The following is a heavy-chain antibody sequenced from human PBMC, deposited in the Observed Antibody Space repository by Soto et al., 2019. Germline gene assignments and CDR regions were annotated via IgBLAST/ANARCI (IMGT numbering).Heavy chain of an antibody. CDR2: IKQDGSEK. CDR3: AREWSPPLAVFDY. CDR1: GFTFSTYW. Sequence: GGSLRLSCAASGFTFSTYWMTWVRQAPGKGLEWVANIKQDGSEKYYVDSVKGRFTISRDNAKNSLYLQMNSLKAEDTAVCYCAREWSPPLAVFDYWGQGTLVTVSS. J-gene: IGHJ4*02. D-gene: IGHD1-26*01. V-gene: IGHV3-7*03.